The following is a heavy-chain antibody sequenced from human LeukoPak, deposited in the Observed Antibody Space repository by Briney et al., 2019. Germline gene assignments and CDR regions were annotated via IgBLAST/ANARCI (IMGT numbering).Heavy chain of an antibody. Sequence: GGSLRLSCAASGFTFTDYYMTWIRQAPGKGLEWVSYITSSGSYPSYADSVKGRFTISRDNANNSLYLQMNSLRAEDTAVYYCARYPVGNYDSGFDYWGQGSLVTVSS. V-gene: IGHV3-11*06. J-gene: IGHJ4*02. CDR1: GFTFTDYY. CDR3: ARYPVGNYDSGFDY. D-gene: IGHD5-12*01. CDR2: ITSSGSYP.